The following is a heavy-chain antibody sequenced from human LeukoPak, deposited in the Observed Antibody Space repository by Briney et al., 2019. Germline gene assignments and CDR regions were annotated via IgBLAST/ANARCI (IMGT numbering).Heavy chain of an antibody. CDR2: IYWDDDK. D-gene: IGHD6-13*01. CDR3: AHIKAVSAAGTGAFDS. Sequence: SGPTLVNPTQTLTLTCTFSGFSLSTSGVGVGWIRQPPGKALEWLALIYWDDDKPYSPSLKSRLTITKDTSRNQVVLTMTNMDPVDTATYYCAHIKAVSAAGTGAFDSWGQGTLVTVSS. CDR1: GFSLSTSGVG. J-gene: IGHJ4*02. V-gene: IGHV2-5*02.